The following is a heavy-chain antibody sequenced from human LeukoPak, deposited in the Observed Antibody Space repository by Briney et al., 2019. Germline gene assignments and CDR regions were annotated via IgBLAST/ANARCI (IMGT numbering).Heavy chain of an antibody. CDR1: GFTFSSYG. CDR3: ARDRQVEMATIYVYHYGMDV. Sequence: PGRSLRLSCAASGFTFSSYGMHWVRQAPGRGLGGVAVIWNKGSNKYYADSVKGRFTISRDNSKNTLYLQMNSLRAEDTAVYYCARDRQVEMATIYVYHYGMDVWGQGTTVTVSS. V-gene: IGHV3-33*01. J-gene: IGHJ6*02. D-gene: IGHD5-24*01. CDR2: IWNKGSNK.